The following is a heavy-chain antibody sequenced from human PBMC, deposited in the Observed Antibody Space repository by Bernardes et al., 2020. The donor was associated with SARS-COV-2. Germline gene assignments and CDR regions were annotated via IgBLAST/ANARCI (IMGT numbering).Heavy chain of an antibody. Sequence: GGSLRLSCAASGFTFSSYWMHWVRQAPGKGLVWVSRINSDGSSTSYADSVKGRFTISRDNAKNTLYLQMNSLRAEDTAVYYCASLRISGSYYEGVYGMDVWGQGTTVTVSS. D-gene: IGHD1-26*01. J-gene: IGHJ6*02. CDR3: ASLRISGSYYEGVYGMDV. CDR1: GFTFSSYW. CDR2: INSDGSST. V-gene: IGHV3-74*01.